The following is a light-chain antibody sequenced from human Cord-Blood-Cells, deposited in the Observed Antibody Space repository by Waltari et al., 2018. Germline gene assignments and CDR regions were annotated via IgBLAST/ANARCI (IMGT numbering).Light chain of an antibody. Sequence: QSVLTQPPSVSGAPGQRVTISCTGSSSNLGAGYDVPCYQQLPGTAPKLLIYGNSNRPSGVPDRFSGSKSGTSASLAITGLQAEDEADYYCQSYDSSLSGWVFGGGTKLTVL. CDR1: SSNLGAGYD. V-gene: IGLV1-40*01. CDR3: QSYDSSLSGWV. J-gene: IGLJ3*02. CDR2: GNS.